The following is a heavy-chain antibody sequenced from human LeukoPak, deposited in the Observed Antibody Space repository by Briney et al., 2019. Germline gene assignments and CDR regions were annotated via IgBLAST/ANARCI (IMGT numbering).Heavy chain of an antibody. V-gene: IGHV3-30*04. CDR3: AKGGRYYYGSGSYAYFDY. D-gene: IGHD3-10*01. CDR1: GFTFSSYA. J-gene: IGHJ4*02. CDR2: ISYDGSNK. Sequence: GGSLRLSCAASGFTFSSYAMHWVRQAPGKGLEWVAVISYDGSNKYYADSVKGRFTISRDNSKNTLYLQMNSLRAEDTAVYYCAKGGRYYYGSGSYAYFDYWGQGTLVTVSS.